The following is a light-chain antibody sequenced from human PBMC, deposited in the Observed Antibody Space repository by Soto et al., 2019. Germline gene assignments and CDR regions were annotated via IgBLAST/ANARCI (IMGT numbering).Light chain of an antibody. V-gene: IGKV3-20*01. J-gene: IGKJ2*01. CDR3: HQYGSSPYT. CDR2: GAS. Sequence: EIVLTQSPGTLSLSPGERATLSCRASQSVSSSYLAWYQKKPGQAPRLLIYGASSRATGIPDRISGGGSGTDFTHAISTLEPEDFALYYCHQYGSSPYTFGQGTKLEIK. CDR1: QSVSSSY.